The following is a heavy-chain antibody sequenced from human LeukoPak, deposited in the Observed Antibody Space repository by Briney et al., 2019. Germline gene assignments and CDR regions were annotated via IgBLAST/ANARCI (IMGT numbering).Heavy chain of an antibody. Sequence: EASVKVSCKASGYTFTGYYMHWVRQAPGQGLEWMGWINPNSGGTNYAQKFQGRVTMTRDTSISTAYMELSRLRSDDTAVYYCARGTEPLLDARYSSSWYLGDYFDYWGQGTLVTVSS. D-gene: IGHD6-13*01. V-gene: IGHV1-2*02. J-gene: IGHJ4*02. CDR2: INPNSGGT. CDR1: GYTFTGYY. CDR3: ARGTEPLLDARYSSSWYLGDYFDY.